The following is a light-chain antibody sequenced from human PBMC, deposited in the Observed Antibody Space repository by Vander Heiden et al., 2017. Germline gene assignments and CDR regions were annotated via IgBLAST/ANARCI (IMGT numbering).Light chain of an antibody. CDR2: AAP. CDR3: QQSDSTPQA. Sequence: DIQMTQSPSSLSASVGDRVTITCRASQSISSYLNWYQQKPGKAPKLLIYAAPSLQSGVPSRFSGSGSGTDFTLTISSLQPEDFATYYCQQSDSTPQAFGGGTKVEIK. V-gene: IGKV1-39*01. J-gene: IGKJ4*01. CDR1: QSISSY.